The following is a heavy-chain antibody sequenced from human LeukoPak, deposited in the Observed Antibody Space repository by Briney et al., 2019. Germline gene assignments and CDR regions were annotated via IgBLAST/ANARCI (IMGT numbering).Heavy chain of an antibody. CDR3: ARNGIAAAGVGADTIPYYMDV. CDR1: GFTFDDYG. Sequence: GGSLRLSCAASGFTFDDYGMSWVRQAPGQGLEWVSGINWSGGSTGYADSVKGRFTISRDNAKNSLYLQMNSLRAEDTALYYCARNGIAAAGVGADTIPYYMDVWGKGTTVTVSS. J-gene: IGHJ6*03. D-gene: IGHD6-13*01. V-gene: IGHV3-20*04. CDR2: INWSGGST.